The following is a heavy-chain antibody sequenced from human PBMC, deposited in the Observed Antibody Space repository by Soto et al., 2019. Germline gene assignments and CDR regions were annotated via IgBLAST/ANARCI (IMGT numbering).Heavy chain of an antibody. Sequence: GVLLRLSCAVSGFNLSRYDIAWVRQTPGKCLERVSVIDSNGGGAQYVDSVQGRFTISRDNSKNTLFLQMNSLRAEDTAVYYCAKTLPSSGSYRSYFDYWAQGTQVTVSS. V-gene: IGHV3-23*01. CDR2: IDSNGGGA. D-gene: IGHD1-26*01. CDR1: GFNLSRYD. CDR3: AKTLPSSGSYRSYFDY. J-gene: IGHJ4*02.